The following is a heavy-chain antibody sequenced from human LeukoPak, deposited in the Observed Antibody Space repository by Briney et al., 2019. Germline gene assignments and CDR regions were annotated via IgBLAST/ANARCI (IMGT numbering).Heavy chain of an antibody. CDR1: GFTFGDYA. Sequence: GGSLRLPCTASGFTFGDYAMSWVRQAPGKGLEWVGFIRSKAYGGTTEYAASVKGRFTISRDDSKSIAYLQMNSLKTEDTAVYYCTRDQGCTNGVCYPAFDYWGQGTLVTVSS. CDR2: IRSKAYGGTT. CDR3: TRDQGCTNGVCYPAFDY. V-gene: IGHV3-49*04. J-gene: IGHJ4*02. D-gene: IGHD2-8*01.